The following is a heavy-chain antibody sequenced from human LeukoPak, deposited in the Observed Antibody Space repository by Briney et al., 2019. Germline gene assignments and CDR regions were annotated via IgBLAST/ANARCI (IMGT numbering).Heavy chain of an antibody. CDR1: GGTFSSYA. D-gene: IGHD3-22*01. J-gene: IGHJ4*02. CDR3: ATYYDSSGYYYYFDY. Sequence: ASVKVSCKASGGTFSSYAISWVRQAPGQGLEWMGRIIPILGIANYAQKFQGRVTITADKSTSTAYMELSSLRSEDTAVYYCATYYDSSGYYYYFDYWGQGTLVTSPQ. CDR2: IIPILGIA. V-gene: IGHV1-69*04.